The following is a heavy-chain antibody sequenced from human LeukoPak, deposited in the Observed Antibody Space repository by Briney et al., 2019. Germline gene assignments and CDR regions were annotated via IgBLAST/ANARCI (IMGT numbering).Heavy chain of an antibody. CDR3: ARAGGLPNFYYFDY. J-gene: IGHJ4*02. Sequence: PSETLSLTCTVSGGSLRSGSYYWSWIRQPAGKGLEWIGRIYNRGSTNYNPSLKSRVTMSEDTSKNQFSLKLSSVTAADTAVYYCARAGGLPNFYYFDYWGQGTLVTVSS. D-gene: IGHD1-1*01. V-gene: IGHV4-61*10. CDR2: IYNRGST. CDR1: GGSLRSGSYY.